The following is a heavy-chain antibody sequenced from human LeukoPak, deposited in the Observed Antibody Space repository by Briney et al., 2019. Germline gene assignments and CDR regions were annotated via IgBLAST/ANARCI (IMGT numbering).Heavy chain of an antibody. CDR1: GYTFTSYD. J-gene: IGHJ5*02. Sequence: ASVKVSCKASGYTFTSYDINWVRQASGQGLEWMGWINPNSGDTNYAQKFQGRVTMTRDTSISTAYMELSRLRSDDTAVYYCAREGYCSSTSCSGQNWFDPWGQGTLVTVSS. V-gene: IGHV1-2*02. D-gene: IGHD2-2*01. CDR3: AREGYCSSTSCSGQNWFDP. CDR2: INPNSGDT.